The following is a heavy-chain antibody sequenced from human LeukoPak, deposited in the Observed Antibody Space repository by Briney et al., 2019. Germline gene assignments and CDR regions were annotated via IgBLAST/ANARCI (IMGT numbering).Heavy chain of an antibody. CDR3: ARESDGNWGLVY. D-gene: IGHD7-27*01. CDR2: INPNSGGT. CDR1: GYTFTGYY. J-gene: IGHJ4*02. V-gene: IGHV1-2*02. Sequence: ASVKVSCKASGYTFTGYYMHWVRQAPGQGLEWMGWINPNSGGTNYAQKFQGRATMTRDTSISTAYMELSRLRSGDTAVYYCARESDGNWGLVYWGQGTLVTVSS.